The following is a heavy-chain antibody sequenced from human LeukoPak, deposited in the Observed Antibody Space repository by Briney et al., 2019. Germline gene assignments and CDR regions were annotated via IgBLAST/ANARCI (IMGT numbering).Heavy chain of an antibody. J-gene: IGHJ4*02. V-gene: IGHV1-69*04. CDR1: GGTFSSYT. D-gene: IGHD3-22*01. Sequence: SVKVSCKASGGTFSSYTISWVRQAPGQGLEWMGRIIPILGIANYAQKFQGRVTITADKSTSTAYMELSSLRSEDTAVYYWARDQGINYYDRSGYPQTPSSFDYWGQGTLVTVSS. CDR2: IIPILGIA. CDR3: ARDQGINYYDRSGYPQTPSSFDY.